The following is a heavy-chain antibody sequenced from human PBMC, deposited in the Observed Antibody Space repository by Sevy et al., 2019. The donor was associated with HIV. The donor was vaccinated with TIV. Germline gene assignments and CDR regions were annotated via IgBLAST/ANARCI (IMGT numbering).Heavy chain of an antibody. CDR1: GFTFRTYA. CDR3: ARGPEWELTSFLSH. D-gene: IGHD1-26*01. Sequence: GGSLRLSCAASGFTFRTYAFHWVPQTPGRGLEWIGLISSNGDNAFYANSVRGRFTITRDNSMNTLNLQMTSLTPDDTDVYYCARGPEWELTSFLSHWGQGTLVTVSS. V-gene: IGHV3-30-3*01. J-gene: IGHJ4*01. CDR2: ISSNGDNA.